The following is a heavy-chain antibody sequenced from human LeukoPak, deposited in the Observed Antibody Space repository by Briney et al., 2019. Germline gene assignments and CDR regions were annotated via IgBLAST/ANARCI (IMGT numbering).Heavy chain of an antibody. CDR2: INYSGST. V-gene: IGHV4-39*07. Sequence: SETLSLTCTVSGGSISSSRYYWGWIRQPPGKGLEWIGNINYSGSTYYSPSLKSRVTISVDTSKNQFSLKLSSVTAADTAVYYCARGRIAARYFDYWGQGTLVTVSS. J-gene: IGHJ4*02. CDR3: ARGRIAARYFDY. CDR1: GGSISSSRYY. D-gene: IGHD6-6*01.